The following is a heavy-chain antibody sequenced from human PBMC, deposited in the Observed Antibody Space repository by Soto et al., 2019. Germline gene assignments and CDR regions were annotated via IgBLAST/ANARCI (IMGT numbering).Heavy chain of an antibody. V-gene: IGHV3-9*01. J-gene: IGHJ4*02. CDR2: ISWNSGSI. Sequence: EVQLVESGGGLVQPGRSLRLSCAASGFTFDDYAMHWVRQAPGKGLEWVSGISWNSGSIGYADSVKGRFTISRDNAKNSLYLQMNSLRAEDTALYYCAKGDSSSWSLFDYWGQGTLVTVSS. CDR3: AKGDSSSWSLFDY. CDR1: GFTFDDYA. D-gene: IGHD6-13*01.